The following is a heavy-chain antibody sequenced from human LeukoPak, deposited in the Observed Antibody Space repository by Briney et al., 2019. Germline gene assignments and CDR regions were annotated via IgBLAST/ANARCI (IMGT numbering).Heavy chain of an antibody. Sequence: GGSLRLSCAASAFTFSSYGMHWVRQAPGKGLEWVALISYDGSDKDYAKSVKGRFTISRDNSKNTLYLQMNSLRAEGTAVYYCAKDMSGGDCPDYWGQGTLVTVSS. V-gene: IGHV3-30*05. CDR3: AKDMSGGDCPDY. J-gene: IGHJ4*02. CDR1: AFTFSSYG. D-gene: IGHD2-21*02. CDR2: ISYDGSDK.